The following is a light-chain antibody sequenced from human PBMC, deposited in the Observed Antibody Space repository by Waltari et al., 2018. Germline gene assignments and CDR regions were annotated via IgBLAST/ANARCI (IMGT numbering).Light chain of an antibody. CDR3: QQYGSSFWT. CDR2: GAS. CDR1: QSVSSSY. Sequence: EIVLTQSPGTLSLSPGDRATLSCRASQSVSSSYLAWYQQKPGQAPRLLIYGASSRATGIPDRFSGSGSGTDFTLTISRLEPEDFAVYYCQQYGSSFWTFGQGTKVEIK. V-gene: IGKV3-20*01. J-gene: IGKJ1*01.